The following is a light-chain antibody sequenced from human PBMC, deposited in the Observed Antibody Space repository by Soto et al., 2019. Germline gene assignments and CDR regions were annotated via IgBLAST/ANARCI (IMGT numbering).Light chain of an antibody. CDR2: STS. CDR1: QSVSSY. V-gene: IGKV3-20*01. J-gene: IGKJ5*01. Sequence: EIVLTQSPATLSLSPGERATLSCRASQSVSSYLAWYQQKPGQAPRLLIYSTSNRATGIPDRFSGSGSGTDFTLTISRLEPEDFAVYYCQQYGSSPITFGQGTRLEIK. CDR3: QQYGSSPIT.